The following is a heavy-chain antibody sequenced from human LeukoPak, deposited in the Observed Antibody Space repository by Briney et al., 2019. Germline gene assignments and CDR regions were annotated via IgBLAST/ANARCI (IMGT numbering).Heavy chain of an antibody. CDR3: ARPTGGSSGWSEDPHSDAFDI. D-gene: IGHD6-19*01. J-gene: IGHJ3*02. V-gene: IGHV1-2*02. CDR2: INPNSGGT. Sequence: EASVKVSCKASGYTFTGYYMHWVRQAPGQGLEWMGWINPNSGGTNYAQKLQGRVTMTRDTSISTAYMELSRLRSDDTAVYYCARPTGGSSGWSEDPHSDAFDIWGQGTMVTVSS. CDR1: GYTFTGYY.